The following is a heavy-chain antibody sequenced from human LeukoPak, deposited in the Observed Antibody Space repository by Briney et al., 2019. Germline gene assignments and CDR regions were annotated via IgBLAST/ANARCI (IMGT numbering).Heavy chain of an antibody. CDR3: ARGSTARYYYDSSGYYRGAVDY. D-gene: IGHD3-22*01. CDR1: GYTFTTYG. J-gene: IGHJ4*02. Sequence: ASVKVSCKASGYTFTTYGISWVRQAPGQGLEWMGWISAYNGNTNYAQKFQGRVTMTTDTSTSTAYMELRSLRSDDTAAYYCARGSTARYYYDSSGYYRGAVDYWGQGTLVAISS. V-gene: IGHV1-18*01. CDR2: ISAYNGNT.